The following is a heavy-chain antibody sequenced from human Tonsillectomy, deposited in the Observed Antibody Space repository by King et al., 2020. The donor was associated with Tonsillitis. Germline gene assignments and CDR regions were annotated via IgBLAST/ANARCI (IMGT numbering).Heavy chain of an antibody. CDR3: ARGFSYGLQEDYYYYGMDV. Sequence: QLVQSGAEVKKPGASVKVSCKASGYTFTGYYMHWVRQAPGHGLEWMGWINPNSGGTNYAQKFQGRVTMTRDTSISTANMELSRLTSADTAVYYCARGFSYGLQEDYYYYGMDVWGQGTTVTVSS. CDR1: GYTFTGYY. CDR2: INPNSGGT. J-gene: IGHJ6*02. D-gene: IGHD5-18*01. V-gene: IGHV1-2*02.